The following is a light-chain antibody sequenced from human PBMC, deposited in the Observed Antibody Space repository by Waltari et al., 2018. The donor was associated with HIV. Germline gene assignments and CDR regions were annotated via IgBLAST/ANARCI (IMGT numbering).Light chain of an antibody. CDR3: QQYDSTPT. Sequence: DIVMTQSPDSLAVSLGERATINCKSSQSVLYSSNNKNYLAWYQQKPGQPPKLLIYWASTRESGVPDRFSGSGSGTDFSLTISSLQAEDVAAYYCQQYDSTPTFGGGTKVEIK. CDR2: WAS. J-gene: IGKJ4*01. V-gene: IGKV4-1*01. CDR1: QSVLYSSNNKNY.